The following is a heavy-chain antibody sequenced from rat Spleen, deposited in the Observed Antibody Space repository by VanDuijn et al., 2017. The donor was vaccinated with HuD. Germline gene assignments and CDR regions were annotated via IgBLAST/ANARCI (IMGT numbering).Heavy chain of an antibody. Sequence: EVQLVESGGGLVQPGRSMKLSCAASGFTFNKYDMAWVRQAPTKGLEWIASISTGGDNTYFRDSVKGRFTISRDNAKSTLYLQMNSLRSEDTATYYCARLYYYSSFDYWGLGVMVTVSS. CDR3: ARLYYYSSFDY. D-gene: IGHD1-2*01. CDR2: ISTGGDNT. J-gene: IGHJ2*01. V-gene: IGHV5-25*01. CDR1: GFTFNKYD.